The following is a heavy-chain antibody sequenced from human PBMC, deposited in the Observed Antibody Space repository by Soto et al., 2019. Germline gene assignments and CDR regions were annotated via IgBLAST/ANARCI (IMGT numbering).Heavy chain of an antibody. V-gene: IGHV1-58*01. D-gene: IGHD6-13*01. CDR2: IVVGSGNT. CDR1: GFTFTSSA. CDR3: AAFSSSWQETDFDY. J-gene: IGHJ4*02. Sequence: SVKVSCKASGFTFTSSAVQWVRQARGQRLEWIGWIVVGSGNTNYAQKFQERVTITRDMSTSTAYMELSSLRSEDTAVYYCAAFSSSWQETDFDYWGQGTLVTVSS.